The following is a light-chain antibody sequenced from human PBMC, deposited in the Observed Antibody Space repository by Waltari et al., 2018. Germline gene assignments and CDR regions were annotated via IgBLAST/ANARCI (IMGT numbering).Light chain of an antibody. J-gene: IGKJ3*01. CDR2: GAS. V-gene: IGKV3-20*01. Sequence: EIVLTQSPGTLSLSPGARATLSCRASQSVGTSVAWYQQKPGQAPRLLIYGASSRATGIPDRFSGSGSATDFTLTISRLGPEDIAVYFCQQYGGSPLTFGPGTKVDIK. CDR3: QQYGGSPLT. CDR1: QSVGTSV.